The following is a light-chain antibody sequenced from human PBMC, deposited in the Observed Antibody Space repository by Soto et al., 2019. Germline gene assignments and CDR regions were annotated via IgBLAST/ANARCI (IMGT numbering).Light chain of an antibody. CDR2: RTS. Sequence: RVTTQSPATLSVSPGERVTLSCRASQDVAGDLAWYQQNPGQAPRLLIYRTSTRATNIPARFSGSGSGTEFTLTISSLQSEDFAVYYCQDYNGMSSFGQGTKVEIK. CDR3: QDYNGMSS. J-gene: IGKJ1*01. V-gene: IGKV3-15*01. CDR1: QDVAGD.